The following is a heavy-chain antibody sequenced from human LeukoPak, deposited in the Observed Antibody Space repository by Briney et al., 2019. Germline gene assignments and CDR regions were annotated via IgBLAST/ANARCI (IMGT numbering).Heavy chain of an antibody. J-gene: IGHJ4*02. D-gene: IGHD3-22*01. V-gene: IGHV3-20*04. Sequence: GGSLRLSCAASGFTFDDYGLSWVRQVPGKGLEWVSGLNWNGASTGYADSVKGRFTISRDNSKNTLYLQMNSLRAEDTAVYYCAKDRIYYDSSGSCFDYWGQGTLVTVSS. CDR3: AKDRIYYDSSGSCFDY. CDR1: GFTFDDYG. CDR2: LNWNGAST.